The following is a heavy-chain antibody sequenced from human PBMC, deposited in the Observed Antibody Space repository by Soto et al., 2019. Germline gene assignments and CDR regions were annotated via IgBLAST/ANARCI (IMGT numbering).Heavy chain of an antibody. CDR1: GGTFSSYA. V-gene: IGHV1-69*13. D-gene: IGHD3-22*01. CDR3: ASPTFNYYDSSGYYSESFDY. Sequence: SVKVSCKASGGTFSSYAISWVRQAPGQGLEWMGGIIPIFGTANYAQKFQGRVTITADESTSTAYMELSSLRSEDTAVYYCASPTFNYYDSSGYYSESFDYWGQGTLVTVSS. CDR2: IIPIFGTA. J-gene: IGHJ4*02.